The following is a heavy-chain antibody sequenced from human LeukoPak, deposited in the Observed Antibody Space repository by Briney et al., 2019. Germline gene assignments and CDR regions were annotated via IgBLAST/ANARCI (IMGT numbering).Heavy chain of an antibody. D-gene: IGHD6-19*01. J-gene: IGHJ4*02. Sequence: GRSLRLSCAASGFTFSSYGMHWVRQAPGKGLEWVAVISYDGSNKYYADSVKGRFTTSRDNSKNTLYLQMNSLRAEDTAVYYCAKVSERLATVSNFDYWGQGTLVTVSS. CDR1: GFTFSSYG. V-gene: IGHV3-30*18. CDR3: AKVSERLATVSNFDY. CDR2: ISYDGSNK.